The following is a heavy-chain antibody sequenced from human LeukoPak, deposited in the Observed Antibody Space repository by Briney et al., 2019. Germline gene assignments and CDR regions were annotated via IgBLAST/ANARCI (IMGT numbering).Heavy chain of an antibody. CDR2: INQDASEK. CDR3: VQGWRDN. D-gene: IGHD2-15*01. Sequence: GGSLRLSWVAAGITFMNYWMSWVRQAPGKGLEWVANINQDASEKYYVDSVKGRFTISRDNAQSSLYLQLNTLRPEDTAVYYCVQGWRDNWGQGTLVTASS. J-gene: IGHJ4*02. CDR1: GITFMNYW. V-gene: IGHV3-7*01.